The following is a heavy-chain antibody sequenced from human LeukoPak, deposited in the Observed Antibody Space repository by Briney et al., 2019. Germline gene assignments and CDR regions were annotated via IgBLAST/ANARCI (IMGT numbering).Heavy chain of an antibody. Sequence: GGSLRLSCAASGFTFSSYSMNWVRQAPGKGLEWVSSISSSSSYIYYADSVKGRFTISRDNAKNSLYLQMNSLRAEDTVVYYCARDYIAVAGTKNFDYWGQGTLVTVSS. V-gene: IGHV3-21*01. CDR2: ISSSSSYI. J-gene: IGHJ4*02. CDR3: ARDYIAVAGTKNFDY. D-gene: IGHD6-19*01. CDR1: GFTFSSYS.